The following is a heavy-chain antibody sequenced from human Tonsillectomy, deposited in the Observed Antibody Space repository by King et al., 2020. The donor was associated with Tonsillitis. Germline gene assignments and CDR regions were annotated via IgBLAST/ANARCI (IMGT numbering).Heavy chain of an antibody. J-gene: IGHJ5*02. CDR1: GYTFTNYL. Sequence: VQLVESGAEVKKPGASVKVSCKASGYTFTNYLINWVRQAPGQGLEWMGWISTYNGNTNYAQKFQGRVTMTTDTSTSTAYMGLRILRTDDTAVYFCARDLGYCSGGNCYSEGLDPWGQGTLVTVSS. V-gene: IGHV1-18*01. D-gene: IGHD2-15*01. CDR2: ISTYNGNT. CDR3: ARDLGYCSGGNCYSEGLDP.